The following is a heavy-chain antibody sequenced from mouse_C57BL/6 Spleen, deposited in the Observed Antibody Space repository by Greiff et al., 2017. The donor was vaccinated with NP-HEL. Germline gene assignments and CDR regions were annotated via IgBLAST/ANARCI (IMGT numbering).Heavy chain of an antibody. CDR3: TRKKKDYYGSSYVDYAMDY. V-gene: IGHV1-15*01. J-gene: IGHJ4*01. Sequence: QVQLQQPGAELVRPGASVTLSCKASGYTFTDYEMHWVKQTPVHGLEWIGAIDPETGGTAYNQKFKGKAILTADKSSSTAYMELRSLTSEDSAVYYCTRKKKDYYGSSYVDYAMDYWGQGTSVTVSS. D-gene: IGHD1-1*01. CDR2: IDPETGGT. CDR1: GYTFTDYE.